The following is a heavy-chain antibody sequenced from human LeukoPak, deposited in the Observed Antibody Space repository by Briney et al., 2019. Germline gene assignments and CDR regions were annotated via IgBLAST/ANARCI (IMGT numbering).Heavy chain of an antibody. CDR3: ARDLGQYYDTSDNWFDP. V-gene: IGHV3-30*04. D-gene: IGHD3-22*01. Sequence: GGSLRLSCAASGFTFSSYAMSWVRQAPGKGLEWVAVISYDGSNKYYADSVKGRFTISRDNSKNTLNLQMNSLRAEDTAVYYCARDLGQYYDTSDNWFDPWGQGTLVTVSS. CDR2: ISYDGSNK. CDR1: GFTFSSYA. J-gene: IGHJ5*02.